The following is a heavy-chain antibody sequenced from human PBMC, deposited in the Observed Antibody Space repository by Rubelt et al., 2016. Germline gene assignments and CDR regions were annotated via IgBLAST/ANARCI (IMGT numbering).Heavy chain of an antibody. CDR1: GGSISSSSYY. CDR2: IYYSGST. Sequence: QVQLQESGPGLVKPSETLSLTCTVSGGSISSSSYYWGWIRQPPGKGLEWIGSIYYSGSTYYNPSLNSRVTIAVDTSKNQFSLKLSSVTAAETAVYYCARLRSGYSKNCDYWGQGTLVTVSS. CDR3: ARLRSGYSKNCDY. J-gene: IGHJ4*02. D-gene: IGHD4-11*01. V-gene: IGHV4-39*07.